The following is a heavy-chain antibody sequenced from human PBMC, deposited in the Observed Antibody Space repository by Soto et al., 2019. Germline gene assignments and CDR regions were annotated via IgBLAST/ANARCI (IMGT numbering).Heavy chain of an antibody. CDR1: GYTFTSYG. Sequence: ASVKVSCKASGYTFTSYGISWVRQAPGQGLEWMGWISAYNGNTNYAQKLQGRVTMTTDTSTSTAYMELRSLRSDDTAVYYCARDFYSSGWYRDYYYYGMDVWGQGTTVTVSS. V-gene: IGHV1-18*01. J-gene: IGHJ6*02. CDR3: ARDFYSSGWYRDYYYYGMDV. D-gene: IGHD6-19*01. CDR2: ISAYNGNT.